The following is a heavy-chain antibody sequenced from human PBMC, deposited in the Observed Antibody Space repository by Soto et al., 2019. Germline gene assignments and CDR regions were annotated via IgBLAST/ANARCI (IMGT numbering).Heavy chain of an antibody. V-gene: IGHV3-23*01. CDR3: AKDSPNRIRIQLWSFDY. CDR2: ISGSGGST. D-gene: IGHD5-18*01. CDR1: GFTFSSYA. J-gene: IGHJ4*02. Sequence: PGGSLRLSCAASGFTFSSYAMSWVRQAPGKGLEWVSAISGSGGSTYYADSVKGRFTISRDNSKDTLYLQMNSLRAEDTAVYYCAKDSPNRIRIQLWSFDYWGQGTLVTVSS.